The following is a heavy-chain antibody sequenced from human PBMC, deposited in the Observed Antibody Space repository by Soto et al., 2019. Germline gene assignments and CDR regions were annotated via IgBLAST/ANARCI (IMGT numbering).Heavy chain of an antibody. CDR2: VYFSGST. Sequence: PSETLSLTCTVSGGSINRSSYYWGWIRRPPGKGLEWIGSVYFSGSTLYNPSLKSRVTISVDTSKNQFSLKLSSVTAADTAVFYCAKTTVTTVAAFDIWGQGTMVTVSS. D-gene: IGHD4-17*01. CDR1: GGSINRSSYY. CDR3: AKTTVTTVAAFDI. J-gene: IGHJ3*02. V-gene: IGHV4-39*01.